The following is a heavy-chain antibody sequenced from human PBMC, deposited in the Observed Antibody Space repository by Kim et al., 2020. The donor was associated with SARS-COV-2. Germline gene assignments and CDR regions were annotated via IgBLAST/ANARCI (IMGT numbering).Heavy chain of an antibody. D-gene: IGHD3-3*01. Sequence: ASVKVSCKDARFTLDQLFLHWVRQTPQKTFEWLGGLDPQNGETVYAPKFRGRLALTEDTSVQTAYMELTGLTSADTAVYYCVTGIRAASFWGQGTLVTVS. CDR3: VTGIRAASF. CDR2: LDPQNGET. J-gene: IGHJ4*02. CDR1: RFTLDQLF. V-gene: IGHV1-24*01.